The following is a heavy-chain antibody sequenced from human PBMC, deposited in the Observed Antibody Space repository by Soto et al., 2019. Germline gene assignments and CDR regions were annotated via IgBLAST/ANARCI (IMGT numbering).Heavy chain of an antibody. D-gene: IGHD4-17*01. CDR2: INPNTGGT. Sequence: QVQLVQSGAEVKKPGASVMVSCKTSGYTFTDFYINWVRQAPGQGLEWVGWINPNTGGTKPSQRFQGRVTLTRDTSITTAYMELTRLTSEDTAVYYCAREVGYGDFSAALLDWGQGTLVTVSS. CDR1: GYTFTDFY. V-gene: IGHV1-2*02. J-gene: IGHJ4*02. CDR3: AREVGYGDFSAALLD.